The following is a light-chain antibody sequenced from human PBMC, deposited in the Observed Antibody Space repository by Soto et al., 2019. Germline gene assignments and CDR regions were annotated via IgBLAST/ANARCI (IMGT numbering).Light chain of an antibody. CDR2: EVS. CDR3: SSYTSSSTRV. Sequence: QSVLTQPASVSGSPGQSITISCTGTSSDVGAYDFVSWYQQHPDKAPKLMIYEVSNRPSGVSNRFSGSKFVNTATLTISGLQAEDEADYYGSSYTSSSTRVFGTGTKVTVL. V-gene: IGLV2-14*03. J-gene: IGLJ1*01. CDR1: SSDVGAYDF.